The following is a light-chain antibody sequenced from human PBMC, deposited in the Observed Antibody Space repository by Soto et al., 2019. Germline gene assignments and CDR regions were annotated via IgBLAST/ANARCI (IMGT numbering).Light chain of an antibody. CDR1: QSVRSN. V-gene: IGKV3-15*01. J-gene: IGKJ4*01. CDR2: DTS. Sequence: EIVLTQSPANLSVSPGERATLSCRASQSVRSNLAWYQQKPGQAPRLLIYDTSSRATGVPARFSGSRSGPDFTLTINSLQSEDFAIYYCQPYNNWPLTFGRGTRVEIK. CDR3: QPYNNWPLT.